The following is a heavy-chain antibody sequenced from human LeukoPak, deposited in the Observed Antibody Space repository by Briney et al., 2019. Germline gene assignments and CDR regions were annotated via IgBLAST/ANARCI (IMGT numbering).Heavy chain of an antibody. J-gene: IGHJ4*02. Sequence: PSETLSLTCAVYGGSFSGYCWSWIRQPPGKGLEWIGEINHSGSTNYNPSLKRRVTISVDTSKNQFSLKLSSVTAADTAVYYCARGSGNIAAAGNVGYWGQGTLVTVSS. CDR3: ARGSGNIAAAGNVGY. CDR2: INHSGST. V-gene: IGHV4-34*01. CDR1: GGSFSGYC. D-gene: IGHD6-13*01.